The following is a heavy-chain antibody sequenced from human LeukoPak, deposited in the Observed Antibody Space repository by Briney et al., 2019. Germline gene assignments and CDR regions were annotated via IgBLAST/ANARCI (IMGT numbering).Heavy chain of an antibody. Sequence: GPVKLSCKPSGYTLNELSLHWVRQAPGKGLEWMGGFDPEDGETIYAQKLRGRLTMTEDTSTDTAYMELSSLRSDDTAVYYCTADLDYWGQGSLVTVPS. CDR1: GYTLNELS. V-gene: IGHV1-24*01. CDR2: FDPEDGET. CDR3: TADLDY. J-gene: IGHJ4*02.